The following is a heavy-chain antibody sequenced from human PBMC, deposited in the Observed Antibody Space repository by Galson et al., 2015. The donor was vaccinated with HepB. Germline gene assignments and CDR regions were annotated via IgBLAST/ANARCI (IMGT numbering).Heavy chain of an antibody. D-gene: IGHD2-21*02. CDR2: IVPLFDTI. CDR1: GGTFRTLP. CDR3: AKEGTSVTAGAFDI. Sequence: SCKASGGTFRTLPFSWVRQAPGQGLEWMGSIVPLFDTIDYAQKFRGRVTITADETTSTAHMELRSLTSEDTAVYYCAKEGTSVTAGAFDIWGQGTMVTVSS. J-gene: IGHJ3*02. V-gene: IGHV1-69*15.